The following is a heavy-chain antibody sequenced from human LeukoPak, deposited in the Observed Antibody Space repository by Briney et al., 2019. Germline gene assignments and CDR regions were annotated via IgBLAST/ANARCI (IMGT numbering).Heavy chain of an antibody. J-gene: IGHJ4*02. CDR1: GGSISSYY. CDR3: ARDSRVIARGGDFDY. V-gene: IGHV4-59*12. Sequence: SETLSLTCTVSGGSISSYYWSWIRQPPGKGLEWIGYIYYSGSTNYNPSLKSRVTISVDTSKNQFSLKLSSVTAADTAVYYCARDSRVIARGGDFDYWGQGTLVTVSS. D-gene: IGHD6-13*01. CDR2: IYYSGST.